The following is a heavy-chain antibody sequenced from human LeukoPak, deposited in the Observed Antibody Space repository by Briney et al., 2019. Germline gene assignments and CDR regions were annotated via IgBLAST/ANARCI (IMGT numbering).Heavy chain of an antibody. CDR1: GFNFNDYY. V-gene: IGHV3-11*04. CDR3: ARSSRELGGYAPWELMPPFDY. D-gene: IGHD1-7*01. J-gene: IGHJ4*02. Sequence: GGSLRLSCTASGFNFNDYYMSWIRQAPGKGLEWVSYISSSSSTIYYADSVKGRFTISRDNAKNSLYLQMNSLRAEDTAVYYCARSSRELGGYAPWELMPPFDYWGQGTLVTVSS. CDR2: ISSSSSTI.